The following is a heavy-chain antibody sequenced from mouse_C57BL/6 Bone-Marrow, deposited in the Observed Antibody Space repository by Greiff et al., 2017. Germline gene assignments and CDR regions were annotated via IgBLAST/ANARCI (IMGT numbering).Heavy chain of an antibody. Sequence: QVQLQQSGPGLVQPSQRLSITCTVSGFSFTSYGVHWVRQSPGKGLEWLGVIWRGGSTDYNAAFMSSLSITKDNSQSQVFFKMNSLQADDTAIDYCAKKGNGNYGNDYAMDYWGQGTSVTVSS. V-gene: IGHV2-5*01. D-gene: IGHD2-1*01. J-gene: IGHJ4*01. CDR1: GFSFTSYG. CDR3: AKKGNGNYGNDYAMDY. CDR2: IWRGGST.